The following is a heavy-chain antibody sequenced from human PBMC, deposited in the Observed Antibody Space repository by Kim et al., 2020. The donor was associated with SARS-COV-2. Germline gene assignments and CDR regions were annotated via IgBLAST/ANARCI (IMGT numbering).Heavy chain of an antibody. Sequence: GGSLRLSCAASGFTFSNYGMTWVRQAPGGGLEWVSGITGSGDITAYADSVKGRFTISRDNSKNTLYLQMSSLRAEDTAIYYCANPRQPDYWGQGTLVTVS. CDR3: ANPRQPDY. J-gene: IGHJ4*02. D-gene: IGHD6-13*01. CDR2: ITGSGDIT. V-gene: IGHV3-23*01. CDR1: GFTFSNYG.